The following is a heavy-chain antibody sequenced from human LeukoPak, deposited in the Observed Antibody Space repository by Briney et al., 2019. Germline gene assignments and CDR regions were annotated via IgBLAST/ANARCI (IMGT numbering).Heavy chain of an antibody. D-gene: IGHD3-16*02. CDR3: ARGRRDYVWGSYRHEYFQH. J-gene: IGHJ1*01. Sequence: PSETLSLTCTVSGGSISSYYWSWIRQPPGKGLEWIGYIYYSGSTNYNPSLKSRVTISVDTSKNQFSLKLSSVTAADTAVYYCARGRRDYVWGSYRHEYFQHWGQGTLVTVSS. V-gene: IGHV4-59*12. CDR1: GGSISSYY. CDR2: IYYSGST.